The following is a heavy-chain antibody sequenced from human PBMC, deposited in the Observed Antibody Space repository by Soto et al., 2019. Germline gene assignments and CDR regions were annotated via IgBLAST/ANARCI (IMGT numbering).Heavy chain of an antibody. CDR1: GGSFSGYY. J-gene: IGHJ4*02. Sequence: QVQLQQWGAGLLKPSETLSLTCAVYGGSFSGYYWSWIRQPPGKGLEWIGEINHSGSTNYKPSLKSGVTISVDKSKNQFSLKLSSVTAADTAVYYCARGLDPGYSGYEIRAYFDYWGQGTLVTVSS. V-gene: IGHV4-34*01. CDR2: INHSGST. CDR3: ARGLDPGYSGYEIRAYFDY. D-gene: IGHD5-12*01.